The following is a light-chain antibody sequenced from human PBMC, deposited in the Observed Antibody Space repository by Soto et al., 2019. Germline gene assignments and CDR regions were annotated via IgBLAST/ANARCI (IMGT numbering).Light chain of an antibody. CDR2: GAS. V-gene: IGKV1-39*01. J-gene: IGKJ1*01. CDR3: QQSYRTLRS. CDR1: QYVDTY. Sequence: DIQMTQSPSSLSESVGDRVTITCRASQYVDTYLNWYQQKPGKAPKLLIYGASSLQSGVPSRFSGIGSGTDFTLTISSLQPEDSATYYCQQSYRTLRSFGQGTKVEVK.